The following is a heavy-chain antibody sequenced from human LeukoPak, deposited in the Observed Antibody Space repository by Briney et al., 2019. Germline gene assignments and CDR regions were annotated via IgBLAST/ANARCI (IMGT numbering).Heavy chain of an antibody. V-gene: IGHV3-23*01. CDR1: GFTFNNYG. CDR2: ITGSGTTT. CDR3: AKDSAFYYIDV. J-gene: IGHJ6*03. D-gene: IGHD3-10*01. Sequence: GGSLRLSCAASGFTFNNYGMSWVRQAPGKGLEWVSTITGSGTTTYYADSVQGRFTISRDNSNNTLYLQMNSLKGDDTAVYYCAKDSAFYYIDVWGKGTTVIISS.